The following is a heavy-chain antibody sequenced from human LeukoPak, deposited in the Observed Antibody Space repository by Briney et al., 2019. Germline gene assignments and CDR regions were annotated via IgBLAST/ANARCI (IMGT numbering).Heavy chain of an antibody. CDR3: AKDERGYYDSSGFFGAIDY. J-gene: IGHJ4*02. Sequence: GGSLRLTCAASGFTFNGYAMHWVRQAPGKGLEWVAFIWYDGSNKYYADSVKGRFTVSRDNSKNTLYLQMNSLRAEDTAVYYCAKDERGYYDSSGFFGAIDYWGQGSLVSVSS. CDR1: GFTFNGYA. V-gene: IGHV3-30*02. D-gene: IGHD3-22*01. CDR2: IWYDGSNK.